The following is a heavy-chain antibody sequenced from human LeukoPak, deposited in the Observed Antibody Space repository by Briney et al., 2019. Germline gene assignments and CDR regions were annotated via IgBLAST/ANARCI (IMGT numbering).Heavy chain of an antibody. D-gene: IGHD2-15*01. CDR1: GYTFTGYY. CDR2: INPNSGGT. Sequence: ASVKVSCKASGYTFTGYYMHWVRQAPGQGLEWMGWINPNSGGTNYAQKFQGRVTMTRDTSISTAYMELSRLRSDDTAVYYCARVTCSGGSCYFSYYYGMDVWGQGTTVTVSS. CDR3: ARVTCSGGSCYFSYYYGMDV. J-gene: IGHJ6*02. V-gene: IGHV1-2*02.